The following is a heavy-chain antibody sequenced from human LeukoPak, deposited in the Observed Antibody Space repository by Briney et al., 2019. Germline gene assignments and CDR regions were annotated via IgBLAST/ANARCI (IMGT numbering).Heavy chain of an antibody. CDR3: ARQLNPHRLPSLRVYYMDV. J-gene: IGHJ6*03. Sequence: GSLRLSCAASGFTFSSYAMSWIRQAPGKGLEWIASIHYSGTTYYKPSLKSRVTISVDTSKNQFSLKLSSVTAADTAVYYCARQLNPHRLPSLRVYYMDVWGKGTTVTISS. V-gene: IGHV4-38-2*01. D-gene: IGHD1-14*01. CDR1: GFTFSSYA. CDR2: IHYSGTT.